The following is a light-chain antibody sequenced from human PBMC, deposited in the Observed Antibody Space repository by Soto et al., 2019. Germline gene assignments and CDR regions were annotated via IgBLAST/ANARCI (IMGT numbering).Light chain of an antibody. J-gene: IGKJ2*01. Sequence: ELVLTQSPATLSLSPGERATLSCRASQSVSSYLALYQQKPGQAPRLLIYDASNRATGIPARFSGSGSGTYFTLTISSLEPEDFAVYYCQQRSNWPPRYTFGQGTKLEIK. CDR2: DAS. V-gene: IGKV3-11*01. CDR3: QQRSNWPPRYT. CDR1: QSVSSY.